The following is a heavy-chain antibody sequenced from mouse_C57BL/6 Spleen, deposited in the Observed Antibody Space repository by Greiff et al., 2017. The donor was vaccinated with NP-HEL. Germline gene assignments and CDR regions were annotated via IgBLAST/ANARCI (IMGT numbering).Heavy chain of an antibody. CDR3: ARIYYDYDDAMDY. J-gene: IGHJ4*01. D-gene: IGHD2-4*01. CDR1: GYTFTSYD. Sequence: VQLQQSGPELVKPGASVKLSCKASGYTFTSYDINWVKQRPGQGLEWIGWIYPRDGSTKYNEKFKGKATLTVDTSSSTAYMELHSLTSEDSAVYFCARIYYDYDDAMDYWGQGTSVTVSS. CDR2: IYPRDGST. V-gene: IGHV1-85*01.